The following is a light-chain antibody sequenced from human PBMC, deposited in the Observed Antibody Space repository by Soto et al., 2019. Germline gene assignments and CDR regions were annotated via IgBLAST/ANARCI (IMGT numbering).Light chain of an antibody. CDR1: QSIISY. V-gene: IGKV1-39*01. Sequence: DIQMTQSPSSLPASVGDRVTITCRASQSIISYLNWYQQKPGKAPKLLIYAADSLQSGVPSRFSGSGSGTDFTLTISSLQPEDFATYYCQQTYSTPLTFGGGTKVDIK. CDR3: QQTYSTPLT. CDR2: AAD. J-gene: IGKJ4*01.